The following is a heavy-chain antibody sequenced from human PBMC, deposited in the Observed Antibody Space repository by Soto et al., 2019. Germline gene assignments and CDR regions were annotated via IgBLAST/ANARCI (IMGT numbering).Heavy chain of an antibody. CDR1: GFTFSSYA. J-gene: IGHJ4*02. CDR3: AKAATTVTTGTGSRIDY. V-gene: IGHV3-23*01. D-gene: IGHD4-17*01. CDR2: ISGSGGST. Sequence: EVQLLESGGGLVQPGGSLRLSCAASGFTFSSYAMSWVRLAPGEGLEWVSAISGSGGSTYYADSVRGRFTISRDNSKNTLYLRMKSLRAEDSAVYYWAKAATTVTTGTGSRIDYWGQGTLVTVSS.